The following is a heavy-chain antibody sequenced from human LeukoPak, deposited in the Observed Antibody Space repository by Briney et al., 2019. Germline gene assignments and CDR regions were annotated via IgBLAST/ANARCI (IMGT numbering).Heavy chain of an antibody. J-gene: IGHJ4*02. Sequence: PSETLSLTCTVSGYSISSGYYWGWIRQPPGKGLEWIGEINHSGSTNYNPSLKSRVTISVDTSKNQFSLKLSSVTAADTAVYYCARGLRYFDYWGQGTLVTVSS. V-gene: IGHV4-38-2*02. CDR3: ARGLRYFDY. CDR1: GYSISSGYY. CDR2: INHSGST. D-gene: IGHD4-17*01.